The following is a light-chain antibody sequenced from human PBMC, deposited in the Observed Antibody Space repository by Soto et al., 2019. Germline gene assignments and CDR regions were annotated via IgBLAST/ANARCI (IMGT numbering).Light chain of an antibody. CDR1: QGIRNF. Sequence: DIQMTQSPTSLSASVGDRVTITCRASQGIRNFVAWYQQKPGKPPKLLIYAASTLQSGVPSRFSGSGSATDFTLTINSPQPEDVATYSCQKYSSVPVFGPGTKVEI. CDR3: QKYSSVPV. J-gene: IGKJ3*01. CDR2: AAS. V-gene: IGKV1-27*01.